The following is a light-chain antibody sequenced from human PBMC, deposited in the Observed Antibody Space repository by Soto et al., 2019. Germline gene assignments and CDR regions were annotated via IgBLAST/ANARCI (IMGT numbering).Light chain of an antibody. J-gene: IGLJ2*01. CDR3: SSYTSSSTLDVV. Sequence: QSALTQPASVSGSPGQSITISCTGTSSDVGGYNYVSWYQQHPGKAPKLMIYDVTNRPSGVSNRFSGSTSGNTASLTISGLQAEDEADYYCSSYTSSSTLDVVFGGGTQLTVL. CDR2: DVT. V-gene: IGLV2-14*03. CDR1: SSDVGGYNY.